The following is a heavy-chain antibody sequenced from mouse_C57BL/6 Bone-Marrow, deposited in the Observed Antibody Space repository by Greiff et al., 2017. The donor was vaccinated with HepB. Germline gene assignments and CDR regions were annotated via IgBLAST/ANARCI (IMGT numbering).Heavy chain of an antibody. J-gene: IGHJ2*01. CDR3: ANSDYYGSSYLYYFDY. CDR1: GYAFSSSW. D-gene: IGHD1-1*01. V-gene: IGHV1-82*01. Sequence: VQLQQSGPELVKPGASVKISCKASGYAFSSSWMNWVKQRPGKGLEWIGRIYPGDGDTNYNGKFKGKATLTADKSSSTAYMQLSSLTSEDSAVYFCANSDYYGSSYLYYFDYWGQGTTLTVSS. CDR2: IYPGDGDT.